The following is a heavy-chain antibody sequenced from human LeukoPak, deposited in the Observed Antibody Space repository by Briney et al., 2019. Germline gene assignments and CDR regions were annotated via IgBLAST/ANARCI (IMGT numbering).Heavy chain of an antibody. CDR1: GYTFTGYY. J-gene: IGHJ5*02. D-gene: IGHD2-15*01. V-gene: IGHV1-2*02. CDR3: ARSYCSGGSCEEWFDP. Sequence: APVKVSCKASGYTFTGYYMHWVRQAPGQGLEWMGWINPNSGGTNYAQKFQGRVTMTRDTSISTAYMELSRLRSDDTAVYYCARSYCSGGSCEEWFDPWGQGTLVTVSS. CDR2: INPNSGGT.